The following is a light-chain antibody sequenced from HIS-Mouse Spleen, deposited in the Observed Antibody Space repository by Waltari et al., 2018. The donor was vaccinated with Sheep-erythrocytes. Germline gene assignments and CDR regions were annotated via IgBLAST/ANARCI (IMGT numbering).Light chain of an antibody. Sequence: QSALTQPASVSGSPGQSITISCPGTSSDLGSYNLFSSYPQHPGKAPNLMIYEGSKRPSGVSNRFSGSKSGNTASLTISGLQAEDEADYYCCSYAGSSTPWVFGGGTKLTVL. V-gene: IGLV2-23*01. CDR2: EGS. J-gene: IGLJ3*02. CDR1: SSDLGSYNL. CDR3: CSYAGSSTPWV.